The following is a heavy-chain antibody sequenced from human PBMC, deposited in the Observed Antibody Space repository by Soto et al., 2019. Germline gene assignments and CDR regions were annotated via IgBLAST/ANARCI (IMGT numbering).Heavy chain of an antibody. Sequence: GGSLRLSCTASGFTISSHAMTWVRQAPGKGLEWVSGLSDSGGSTYYADSVKGRFTISRDNSMNTLYLQMNTLRAEDTAVYYCAKVSSSWYSGFFDLWGQGTLVTVSS. CDR3: AKVSSSWYSGFFDL. J-gene: IGHJ4*02. CDR1: GFTISSHA. V-gene: IGHV3-23*01. D-gene: IGHD6-13*01. CDR2: LSDSGGST.